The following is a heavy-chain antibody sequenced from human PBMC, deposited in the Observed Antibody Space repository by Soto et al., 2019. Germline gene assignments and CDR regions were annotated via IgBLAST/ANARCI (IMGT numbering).Heavy chain of an antibody. CDR2: IKEDGSEE. CDR1: GFTFSTYW. Sequence: EVQLVQCGGDLVQPGGSLRLSCVASGFTFSTYWMTWVRQAPGMGLEWVAGIKEDGSEEVYVDSVKGRFSISRDNAKTSLYLQLNSLRAEDTAVYYCATAISSPFSNFDYWGQGSLVTVSS. D-gene: IGHD2-2*01. J-gene: IGHJ4*02. V-gene: IGHV3-7*01. CDR3: ATAISSPFSNFDY.